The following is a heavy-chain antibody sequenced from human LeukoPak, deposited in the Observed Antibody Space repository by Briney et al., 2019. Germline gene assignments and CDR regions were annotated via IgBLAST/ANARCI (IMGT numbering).Heavy chain of an antibody. CDR2: IYYSGST. CDR3: ASGYNWNYAWFDP. D-gene: IGHD1-7*01. V-gene: IGHV4-30-4*08. J-gene: IGHJ5*02. Sequence: PSETLSLTXTVSGGSISSGDYYWSWIRQPPGKGLEWIGYIYYSGSTYYNPSLKSRVTISVDTSKNQFSLKLSSVTAADTAVYYCASGYNWNYAWFDPWGQGTLVTVSS. CDR1: GGSISSGDYY.